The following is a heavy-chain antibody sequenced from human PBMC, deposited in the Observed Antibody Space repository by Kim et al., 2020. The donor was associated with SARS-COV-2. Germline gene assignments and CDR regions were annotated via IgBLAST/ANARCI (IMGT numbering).Heavy chain of an antibody. V-gene: IGHV1-3*01. D-gene: IGHD2-21*02. CDR3: AREVGYCGGDCYSKAFDI. Sequence: QGRVTITRDTSASTAYMELSSLRSEDTAVYYCAREVGYCGGDCYSKAFDIWGQGTMVTVSS. J-gene: IGHJ3*02.